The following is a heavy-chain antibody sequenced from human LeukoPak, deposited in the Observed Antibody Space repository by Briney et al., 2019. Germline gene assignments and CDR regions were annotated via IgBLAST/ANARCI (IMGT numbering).Heavy chain of an antibody. CDR1: GFTVSTNY. CDR2: IYSDGTT. CDR3: TRDLRKHGVFDI. Sequence: GGSLRLSCAASGFTVSTNYMTWVRQAPGKGLEWVSEIYSDGTTYYAASVRGRFSISRDNSKNTVYLEMNSLRGEDTAIYYCTRDLRKHGVFDIWGQGTMVTVSS. J-gene: IGHJ3*02. V-gene: IGHV3-53*01.